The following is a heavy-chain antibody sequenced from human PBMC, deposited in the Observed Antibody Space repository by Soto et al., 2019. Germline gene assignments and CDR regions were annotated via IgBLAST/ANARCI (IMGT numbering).Heavy chain of an antibody. J-gene: IGHJ4*02. CDR1: GFTFSSYA. CDR2: ISGSGGST. Sequence: GGSLRLSCAASGFTFSSYAMSWVRQAPGKGLEWVSAISGSGGSTYYADSVKGRFTISRDNSKNTLYLQMNSLRAEDTAVYYCAKDPPTAMAENELFYFDYWGQGTLVTVSS. CDR3: AKDPPTAMAENELFYFDY. V-gene: IGHV3-23*01. D-gene: IGHD1-1*01.